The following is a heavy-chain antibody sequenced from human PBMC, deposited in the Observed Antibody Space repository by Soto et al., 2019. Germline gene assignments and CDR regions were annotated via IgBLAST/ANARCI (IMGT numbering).Heavy chain of an antibody. J-gene: IGHJ5*01. CDR1: GFTFSSYT. V-gene: IGHV3-21*01. CDR3: ARDNWFDS. CDR2: IRSTSSDI. Sequence: PGGSLRLSCAASGFTFSSYTMNWVRQAPGKGLEWVSSIRSTSSDIFYTDSVKGRFTISRDNAKNSLYLQMNSLRAEDTAVYFCARDNWFDSWGQGTLVTVS.